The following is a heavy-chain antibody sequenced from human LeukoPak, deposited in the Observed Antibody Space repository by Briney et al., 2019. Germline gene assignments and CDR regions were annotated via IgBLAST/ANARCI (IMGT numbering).Heavy chain of an antibody. Sequence: GGSLRLSCAVSGFTFSNYAMHWVRQAPGKGLEWVAFIRSDGSSKNYADSVKGRFTISRDNSKNTLYLQMNSLRTEDTAVYYCAKDWSMDVWGKGTTVTVSS. J-gene: IGHJ6*04. CDR1: GFTFSNYA. CDR3: AKDWSMDV. CDR2: IRSDGSSK. V-gene: IGHV3-30*02.